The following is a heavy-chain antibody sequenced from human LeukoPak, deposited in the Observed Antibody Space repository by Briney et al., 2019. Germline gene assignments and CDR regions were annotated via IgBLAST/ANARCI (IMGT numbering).Heavy chain of an antibody. J-gene: IGHJ4*02. D-gene: IGHD5-24*01. CDR2: ISGSGGST. CDR3: AKGRWLQNSGFDY. CDR1: GFTFSSYA. Sequence: GGSLRLSCAASGFTFSSYAMSWVRQAPGKGLEWVSAISGSGGSTYCADSVKGRFTISRDNSKNTLHLQMNSLRAEDTAVYYCAKGRWLQNSGFDYWGQGTLVTVSS. V-gene: IGHV3-23*01.